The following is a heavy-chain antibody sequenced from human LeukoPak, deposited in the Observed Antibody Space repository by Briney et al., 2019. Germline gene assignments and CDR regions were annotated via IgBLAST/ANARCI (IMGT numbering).Heavy chain of an antibody. Sequence: GGSLRLSCTATGFTFGIFAMNWVRQAPGKGLEWVSAISGSGGSTYYADSVKGRFTISRDNSKNTLYLQMNSLRAEDTAVYYCAKGLIVLMVYAMGYWGQGTLVTVSS. CDR1: GFTFGIFA. CDR3: AKGLIVLMVYAMGY. J-gene: IGHJ4*02. D-gene: IGHD2-8*01. CDR2: ISGSGGST. V-gene: IGHV3-23*01.